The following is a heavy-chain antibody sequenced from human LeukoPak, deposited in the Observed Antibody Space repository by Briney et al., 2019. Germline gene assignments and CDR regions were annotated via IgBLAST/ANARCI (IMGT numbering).Heavy chain of an antibody. CDR1: GFTVSSTY. Sequence: GALVLSCAASGFTVSSTYMSWVRQAPGKXLEGVSVFYSGDTTYYANSVKGRFTISRDNSKNMLYLQMNSLRAEDTAVYYCARRLLTGYYEFWGQGTLVTVSS. CDR3: ARRLLTGYYEF. CDR2: FYSGDTT. D-gene: IGHD3-9*01. J-gene: IGHJ4*02. V-gene: IGHV3-66*01.